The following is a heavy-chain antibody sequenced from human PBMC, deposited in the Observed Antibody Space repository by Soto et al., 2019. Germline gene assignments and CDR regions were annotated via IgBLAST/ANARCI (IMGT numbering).Heavy chain of an antibody. Sequence: QVQLVQSGAEVKKPGASVKVSCKASGYTFTSYAISWVRQAPGQGLEWMGWISAYNGNTNYAKKLQGRVTMTTDTSTRTAYMALRSPRSHDTSVYYCARHAPPEDYWGQGTLVTVSS. CDR2: ISAYNGNT. CDR3: ARHAPPEDY. J-gene: IGHJ4*02. CDR1: GYTFTSYA. V-gene: IGHV1-18*01.